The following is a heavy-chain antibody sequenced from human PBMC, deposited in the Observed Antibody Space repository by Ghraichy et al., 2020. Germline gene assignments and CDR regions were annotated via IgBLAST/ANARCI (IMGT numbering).Heavy chain of an antibody. V-gene: IGHV4-39*01. CDR3: ARQGETRRVATGGVDY. Sequence: SETLSLTCTVSGGSISSSSYYWGWIRQPPGKGLEWIGSIYYSGSTYYNPSLKSRVTISVDTSKNQFSLKLSSVTAADTAVYYCARQGETRRVATGGVDYWGQGTLVTVSS. CDR2: IYYSGST. CDR1: GGSISSSSYY. D-gene: IGHD5-12*01. J-gene: IGHJ4*02.